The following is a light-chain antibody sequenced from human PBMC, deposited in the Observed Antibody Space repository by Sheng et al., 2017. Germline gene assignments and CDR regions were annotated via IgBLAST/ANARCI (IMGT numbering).Light chain of an antibody. CDR2: DVS. Sequence: QSALTQPASVSGSSGQSTTISCTGTISDIGAYNYVSWYQQHPGKAPKLIIYDVSNRPSGVSSRFSGSKSGNTAALIISGLQAEDEADYYCTSYTRSGTQVVFGGGTTLTVL. CDR1: ISDIGAYNY. V-gene: IGLV2-14*03. CDR3: TSYTRSGTQVV. J-gene: IGLJ2*01.